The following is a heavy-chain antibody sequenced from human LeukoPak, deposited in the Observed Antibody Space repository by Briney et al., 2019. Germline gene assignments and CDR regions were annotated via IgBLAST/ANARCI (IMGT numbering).Heavy chain of an antibody. J-gene: IGHJ4*02. D-gene: IGHD6-19*01. CDR1: GGTFSSYA. CDR2: IIPILGIA. Sequence: SVRVSCKASGGTFSSYAISWVRQAPGQGLEWMGRIIPILGIANYAQKFQGRVTITADKSTSTAYMELSSLRSEDTAVYYCARLKDSSGWYTTGPLDYWGQGTLVTVSS. V-gene: IGHV1-69*04. CDR3: ARLKDSSGWYTTGPLDY.